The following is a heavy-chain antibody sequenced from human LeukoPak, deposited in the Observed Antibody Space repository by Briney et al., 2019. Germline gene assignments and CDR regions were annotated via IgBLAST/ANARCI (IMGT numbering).Heavy chain of an antibody. V-gene: IGHV4-4*09. CDR1: GGSISRYY. Sequence: SETLSLTCTVSGGSISRYYWSWIRQPPGKGLEWIGYIYTIGSTNYNPSLKSRVTISVDTCKNQFSLKLNSVTAADTAVYYCASEVGAGRGVAYWGQGTLVTVSS. CDR3: ASEVGAGRGVAY. D-gene: IGHD1-26*01. J-gene: IGHJ4*02. CDR2: IYTIGST.